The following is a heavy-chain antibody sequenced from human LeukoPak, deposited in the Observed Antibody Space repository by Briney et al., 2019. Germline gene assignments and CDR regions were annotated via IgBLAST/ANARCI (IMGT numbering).Heavy chain of an antibody. Sequence: PSETLSLTCTVSGGSISNANYYWGWIRQPPGKGLEWIGSIHHSGSTYYNPSLKSRVTISVDTSKNQFSLKLSSVTAADTAVYYCAREGRDGGYDINWFDPWGQGTLVTVSS. CDR3: AREGRDGGYDINWFDP. D-gene: IGHD5-12*01. J-gene: IGHJ5*02. CDR1: GGSISNANYY. CDR2: IHHSGST. V-gene: IGHV4-39*07.